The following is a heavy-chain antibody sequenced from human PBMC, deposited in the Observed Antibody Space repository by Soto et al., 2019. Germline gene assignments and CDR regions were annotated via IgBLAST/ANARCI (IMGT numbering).Heavy chain of an antibody. CDR2: IYHSGST. D-gene: IGHD1-26*01. CDR1: GGSISSSYW. V-gene: IGHV4-4*02. CDR3: ARVSGSYYYAMDV. J-gene: IGHJ6*02. Sequence: LSLTCAVSGGSISSSYWWSWVRQPPGKGLEWIGEIYHSGSTNYNPSLKSRVTISVDKSKNQFSLKLSSVTAADTAVYYCARVSGSYYYAMDVWGQGTTVTVSS.